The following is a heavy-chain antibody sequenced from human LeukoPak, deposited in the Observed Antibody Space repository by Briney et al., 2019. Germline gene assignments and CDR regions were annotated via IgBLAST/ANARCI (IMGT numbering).Heavy chain of an antibody. CDR1: GFTFSSYG. D-gene: IGHD5-18*01. Sequence: GGSLRLSCAASGFTFSSYGMHWVRQAPGKGLEWVAFIRYDGSNKYYADSVKGRFTISRDNSKNTLYLQMNSLRAEDTAVYYCAKERDTAMVTIDYWGQGTLITVSS. CDR2: IRYDGSNK. J-gene: IGHJ4*02. CDR3: AKERDTAMVTIDY. V-gene: IGHV3-30*02.